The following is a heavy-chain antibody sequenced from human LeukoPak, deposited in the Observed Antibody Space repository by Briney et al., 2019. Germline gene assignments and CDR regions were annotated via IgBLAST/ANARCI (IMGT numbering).Heavy chain of an antibody. D-gene: IGHD3/OR15-3a*01. V-gene: IGHV3-48*03. Sequence: GGSLRLSCAASGFTFSSYEMNWVRQAPGKGLEWVSYITTSGRTIYYADSVKGRFTISRDNAKNSLYLQMNSLRAEDTALYYCARLDAGVGYYYYMDVWGKGTTVTVSS. CDR3: ARLDAGVGYYYYMDV. CDR2: ITTSGRTI. J-gene: IGHJ6*03. CDR1: GFTFSSYE.